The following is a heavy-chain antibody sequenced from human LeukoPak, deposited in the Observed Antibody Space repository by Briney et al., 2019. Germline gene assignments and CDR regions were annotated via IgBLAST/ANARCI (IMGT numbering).Heavy chain of an antibody. D-gene: IGHD3-10*01. V-gene: IGHV4-38-2*02. CDR2: IYHSGST. CDR3: VSLVGVRGVIIAYFQH. J-gene: IGHJ1*01. Sequence: SETLSLTCTVSGYSISSGYYWGWIRQPPGKGLEWIGSIYHSGSTYYNPSLKSRVTISVDTSKNQFSLKLSSVTAADTAVYYCVSLVGVRGVIIAYFQHWGQGTLVTVSS. CDR1: GYSISSGYY.